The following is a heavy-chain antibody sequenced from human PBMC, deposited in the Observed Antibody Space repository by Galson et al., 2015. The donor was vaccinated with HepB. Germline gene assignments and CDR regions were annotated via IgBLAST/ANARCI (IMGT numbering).Heavy chain of an antibody. D-gene: IGHD6-13*01. CDR3: TTLGDLSGYSSL. J-gene: IGHJ4*02. CDR2: IGSKANSYSS. V-gene: IGHV3-73*01. Sequence: SLRLSCAASGFTFSGSAMHWVRQASGRGLEWVGRIGSKANSYSSAYASPVKGRFTIARDDSKNTAYMQMNSLKTEDTAVYYCTTLGDLSGYSSLWGQGTLVTVSS. CDR1: GFTFSGSA.